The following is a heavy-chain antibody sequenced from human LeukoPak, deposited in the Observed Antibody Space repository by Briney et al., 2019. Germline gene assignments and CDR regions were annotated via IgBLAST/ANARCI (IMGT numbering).Heavy chain of an antibody. CDR1: GGSIRGFF. J-gene: IGHJ5*02. D-gene: IGHD4-23*01. Sequence: SETLSLTCTVSGGSIRGFFWSWIRQPPPEELEWIGYVFYSGGTYYNPSLMSRVTISVDMSTNQFSLKLTSVTAADTAVYYYARHDYGGNSAWFDPWGQGTLVTVSS. CDR3: ARHDYGGNSAWFDP. CDR2: VFYSGGT. V-gene: IGHV4-59*01.